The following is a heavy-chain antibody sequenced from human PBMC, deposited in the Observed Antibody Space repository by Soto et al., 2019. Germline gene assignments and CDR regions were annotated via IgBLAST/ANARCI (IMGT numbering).Heavy chain of an antibody. V-gene: IGHV4-59*08. CDR2: TDYSGST. D-gene: IGHD3-9*01. CDR1: GDSMTYSY. Sequence: QVQLQDSGPGQVKPTETLSLTCTVSGDSMTYSYWRWIRLLPGKGLEWGGSTDYSGSTSYNPSLRRRVVMSVDTSKRQFALQLKSVTAADTAIFYCARTVLGPDILANQFVDYYYYMDVWGQGTTVTVSS. J-gene: IGHJ6*03. CDR3: ARTVLGPDILANQFVDYYYYMDV.